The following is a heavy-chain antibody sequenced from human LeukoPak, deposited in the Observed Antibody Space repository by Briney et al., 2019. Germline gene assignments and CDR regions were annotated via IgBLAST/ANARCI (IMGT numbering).Heavy chain of an antibody. CDR1: GGSISSGGYY. CDR3: ARSRATVTTLDY. Sequence: SQTLSLTCTVSGGSISSGGYYWSWIRQHPGKGLEWIGYIYYSGSTYYNPSLKSRVTISVDTSKNQFSLKLSSVTAAGTAVYYCARSRATVTTLDYWGQGTLVTVSS. V-gene: IGHV4-31*03. CDR2: IYYSGST. J-gene: IGHJ4*02. D-gene: IGHD4-17*01.